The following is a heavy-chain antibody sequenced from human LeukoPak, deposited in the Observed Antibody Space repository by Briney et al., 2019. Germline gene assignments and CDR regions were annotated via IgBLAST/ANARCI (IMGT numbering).Heavy chain of an antibody. CDR1: GFTFSSYW. CDR2: INSDGSSL. CDR3: ARSRYTGSHFDY. Sequence: GGSLRLSCAASGFTFSSYWVQWVRQAPGKGLVWISRINSDGSSLSYADSVKGRFTISRDNAKNTVYLQMNSLRAEDTAVYYCARSRYTGSHFDYWGQGTLVTVSS. V-gene: IGHV3-74*01. D-gene: IGHD1-26*01. J-gene: IGHJ4*02.